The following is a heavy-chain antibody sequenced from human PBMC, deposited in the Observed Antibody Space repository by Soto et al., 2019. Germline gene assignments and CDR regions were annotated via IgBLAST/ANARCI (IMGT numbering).Heavy chain of an antibody. CDR1: GFTFSSYS. J-gene: IGHJ4*02. Sequence: AGGSLRLSCAASGFTFSSYSMNWVRQAPGKGLEWVSSISSSSSYIYYADSVKGRFTISRDNAKNSLYLQMNSLRAEDTAVYYCARDPSYDSSGYSPVDYWGQGTLVTVSS. CDR3: ARDPSYDSSGYSPVDY. CDR2: ISSSSSYI. D-gene: IGHD3-22*01. V-gene: IGHV3-21*01.